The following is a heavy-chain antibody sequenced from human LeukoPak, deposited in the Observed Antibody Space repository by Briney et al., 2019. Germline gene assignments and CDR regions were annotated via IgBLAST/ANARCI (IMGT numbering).Heavy chain of an antibody. J-gene: IGHJ4*02. D-gene: IGHD4-17*01. Sequence: GGSLRLSCAASGFTFSSYWMSWVRQAPGKGLVWVANIKQDGSEKYYVDSVKGRFTISRDNAKNSLYLQMNSLRAEDTAVYYCARAATVTTQHLVFWGQGTLVTVSS. CDR3: ARAATVTTQHLVF. V-gene: IGHV3-7*01. CDR2: IKQDGSEK. CDR1: GFTFSSYW.